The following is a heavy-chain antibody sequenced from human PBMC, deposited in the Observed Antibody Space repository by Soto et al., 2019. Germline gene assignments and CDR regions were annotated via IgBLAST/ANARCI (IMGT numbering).Heavy chain of an antibody. CDR2: VYHTGST. CDR1: GASITTYY. Sequence: VSGASITTYYWSWIRQAPGKGLEWIGNVYHTGSTDYNSSLRSRVTISVDTSKNQFSWNMNSVTAADTAVYYCARRLFGSGWTLDSWGQGALVTVS. D-gene: IGHD6-19*01. CDR3: ARRLFGSGWTLDS. J-gene: IGHJ4*02. V-gene: IGHV4-59*13.